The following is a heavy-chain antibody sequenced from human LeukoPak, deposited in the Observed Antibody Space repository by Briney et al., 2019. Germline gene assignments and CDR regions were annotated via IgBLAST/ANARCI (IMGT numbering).Heavy chain of an antibody. CDR2: ISSRGSTI. Sequence: PGGSLRLSCAASGFTFSSYEMNWVRQAPGKGLEWVSYISSRGSTIYYADSVKGRFTISRDNAKNSLYLQMNRLRAEDTATYYCARDYGDYRFDYWGQGTLVTVSS. J-gene: IGHJ4*02. V-gene: IGHV3-48*03. CDR1: GFTFSSYE. D-gene: IGHD4-17*01. CDR3: ARDYGDYRFDY.